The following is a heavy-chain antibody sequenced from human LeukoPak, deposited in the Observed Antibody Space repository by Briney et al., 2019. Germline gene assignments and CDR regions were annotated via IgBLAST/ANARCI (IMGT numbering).Heavy chain of an antibody. CDR1: GFTFSNYA. Sequence: GGSLRLSCAASGFTFSNYAMTWVRQAPGKGLEWVSVISGRGDSTNYADSVKGRFTISRDNSKNTLYLQMNSLRAEDTAVYYCAKDPFGSSGYVTTAIDYWGQGTLVTVSS. CDR2: ISGRGDST. V-gene: IGHV3-23*01. CDR3: AKDPFGSSGYVTTAIDY. J-gene: IGHJ4*02. D-gene: IGHD3-22*01.